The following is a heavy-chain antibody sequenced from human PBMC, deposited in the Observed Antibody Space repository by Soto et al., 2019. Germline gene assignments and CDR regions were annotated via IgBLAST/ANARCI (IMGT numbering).Heavy chain of an antibody. CDR3: TRGPRPSSSGTGAY. J-gene: IGHJ4*02. V-gene: IGHV1-69*13. CDR1: GGTFRSYA. CDR2: IIPIFGTA. D-gene: IGHD1-26*01. Sequence: SVKVSCKSSGGTFRSYAISWVRQAPGQGLEWMGGIIPIFGTANYAQKFQGRVTITADESTSAAYMELSSLRVEDTAMYYCTRGPRPSSSGTGAYWGPGTQVTVSS.